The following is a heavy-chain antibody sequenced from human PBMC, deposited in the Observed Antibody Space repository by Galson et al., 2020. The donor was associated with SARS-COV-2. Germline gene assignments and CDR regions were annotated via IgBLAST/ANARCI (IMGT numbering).Heavy chain of an antibody. CDR3: ATKQSDTETNTYYYYYHDVDV. V-gene: IGHV1-69*13. J-gene: IGHJ6*02. CDR1: GGSLSNFA. CDR2: IIPFFGTT. D-gene: IGHD1-7*01. Sequence: SVKVSCKPSGGSLSNFAINWVRQAPGQGLEWMGGIIPFFGTTDYVEKFQGRVTFSADESTTTAYMELSSLSSEDTAVYYCATKQSDTETNTYYYYYHDVDVWGQGTTVTVSS.